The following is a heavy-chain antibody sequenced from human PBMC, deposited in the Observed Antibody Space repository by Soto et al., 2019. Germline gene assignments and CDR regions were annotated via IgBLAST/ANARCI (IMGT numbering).Heavy chain of an antibody. CDR3: AREAPGFIAARPSYYFDY. CDR1: GGSISSGGYY. Sequence: QVQLQESGPGLVKPSQTLSLTCTVSGGSISSGGYYWSWIRQHPGKGLEWIGYIYYSGSTYYNPSLKSRVTISVDTSKNQFSLKLSSVTAADTAVYYCAREAPGFIAARPSYYFDYWGQGTLVTVSS. V-gene: IGHV4-31*03. D-gene: IGHD6-6*01. CDR2: IYYSGST. J-gene: IGHJ4*02.